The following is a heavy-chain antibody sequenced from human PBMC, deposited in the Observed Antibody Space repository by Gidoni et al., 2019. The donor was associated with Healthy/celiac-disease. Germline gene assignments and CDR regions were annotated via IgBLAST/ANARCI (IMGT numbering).Heavy chain of an antibody. CDR2: IYFSGST. V-gene: IGHV4-39*07. Sequence: QLQLQESGPGLVKPSETLSPPCTVSGGSISSSSYYWGWIRQPPGKGLEWIGSIYFSGSTYYNPSLKSRVTISVDTSKNQFSLKLSSVTAADTAVYYCARGMVYATPDAFDIWGQGTMVTVSS. D-gene: IGHD2-8*01. J-gene: IGHJ3*02. CDR1: GGSISSSSYY. CDR3: ARGMVYATPDAFDI.